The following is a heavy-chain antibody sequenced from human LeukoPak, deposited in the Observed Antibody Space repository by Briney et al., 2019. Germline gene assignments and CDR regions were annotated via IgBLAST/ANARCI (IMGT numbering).Heavy chain of an antibody. CDR2: IYYSGST. J-gene: IGHJ5*02. Sequence: SETLSLTCTVSGGSISSGDYYWSWIRQPPGKGLEWIGYIYYSGSTYYNPSLKSRVTISVDTSKNQFPLKLSSVTAADTAVYYCARVGVVVPAARWFDPWGQGNLVTVSS. CDR3: ARVGVVVPAARWFDP. V-gene: IGHV4-30-4*08. D-gene: IGHD2-2*01. CDR1: GGSISSGDYY.